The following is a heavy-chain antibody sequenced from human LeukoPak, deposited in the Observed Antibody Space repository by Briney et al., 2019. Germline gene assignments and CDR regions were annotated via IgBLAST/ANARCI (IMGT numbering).Heavy chain of an antibody. J-gene: IGHJ4*02. CDR3: ARGRVDYGDTGAY. Sequence: GGSLRLSCAASGFTFGSYEMNWVRQAPGKGLEWVSYISSSGTTIYYADSVKGRFTISRDNAKNSLNLQMNSIRAEDTAVYYCARGRVDYGDTGAYWGQGTLVTVSS. CDR2: ISSSGTTI. CDR1: GFTFGSYE. D-gene: IGHD4-17*01. V-gene: IGHV3-48*03.